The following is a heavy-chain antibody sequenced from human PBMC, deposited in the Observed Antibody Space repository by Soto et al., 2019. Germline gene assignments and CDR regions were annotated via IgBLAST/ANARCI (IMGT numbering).Heavy chain of an antibody. CDR3: ARDRQSTPWYAADY. CDR1: GFTFSSYS. D-gene: IGHD6-13*01. V-gene: IGHV3-21*01. CDR2: ISGSGGYI. Sequence: PGGSLRLSCEGSGFTFSSYSMNWVRQAPGKGLEWVSSISGSGGYIYYADSVKGRFTISRDNVKNSLYLQMTSLRDEDTALYYCARDRQSTPWYAADYWGQGSLVTVSS. J-gene: IGHJ4*02.